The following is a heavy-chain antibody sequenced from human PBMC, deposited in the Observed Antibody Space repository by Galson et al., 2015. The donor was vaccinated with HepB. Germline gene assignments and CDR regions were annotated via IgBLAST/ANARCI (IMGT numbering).Heavy chain of an antibody. CDR2: IYPDDSDV. V-gene: IGHV5-51*01. J-gene: IGHJ6*02. CDR3: ARGSVSMPHYFYGMDV. CDR1: GYSFANDW. D-gene: IGHD2/OR15-2a*01. Sequence: QSGAEVKKPGESLKISCEGSGYSFANDWIGWVRQMPGKGLELMGFIYPDDSDVRYSPSFRGQVTISVDKSISTVFLQWGSLKASDSGRYYCARGSVSMPHYFYGMDVWGQGTTVSVSS.